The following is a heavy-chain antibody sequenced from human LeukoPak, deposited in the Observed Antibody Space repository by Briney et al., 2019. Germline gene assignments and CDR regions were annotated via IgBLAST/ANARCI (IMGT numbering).Heavy chain of an antibody. V-gene: IGHV3-33*01. CDR2: IWYDGSNK. CDR3: ARGSYHYGSGSYFSGY. Sequence: GRSLRLSCAASGFTFSSYGMHWVRQAPGKGLEWVAVIWYDGSNKYYADSVKGRFTISRDNSKNTLYLQMNSLRAEDTAVYYCARGSYHYGSGSYFSGYWGQGTLVTVSS. D-gene: IGHD3-10*01. CDR1: GFTFSSYG. J-gene: IGHJ4*02.